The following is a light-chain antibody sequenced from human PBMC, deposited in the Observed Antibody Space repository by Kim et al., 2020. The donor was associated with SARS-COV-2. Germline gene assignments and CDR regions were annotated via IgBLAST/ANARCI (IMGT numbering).Light chain of an antibody. V-gene: IGKV1-5*03. CDR2: KAS. Sequence: DIQMTQSPSTLSASVGDRVTITCRASQSVGSWLAWYQQKPGKAPDLLIYKASILETGVPSRFSGSESGTEFTLTITSLQPDDFATYYCQQYSGSVYSFGQGTKLEI. CDR3: QQYSGSVYS. CDR1: QSVGSW. J-gene: IGKJ2*03.